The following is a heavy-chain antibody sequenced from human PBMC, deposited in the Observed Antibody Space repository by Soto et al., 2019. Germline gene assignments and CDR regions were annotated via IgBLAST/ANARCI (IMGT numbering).Heavy chain of an antibody. D-gene: IGHD3-10*01. V-gene: IGHV3-30*03. CDR3: ATVGLWFGYSRVGMDV. Sequence: QVQLVESWGGVVQPGRSRRLSCAASGCTFRSYGMQCVRQAPGKGLAWLAVISYDGSNKYYADSVKGRFTISRDNSKSALYLQMVSLRDEDTAVYYCATVGLWFGYSRVGMDVWGQGTTVTVSS. CDR2: ISYDGSNK. J-gene: IGHJ6*02. CDR1: GCTFRSYG.